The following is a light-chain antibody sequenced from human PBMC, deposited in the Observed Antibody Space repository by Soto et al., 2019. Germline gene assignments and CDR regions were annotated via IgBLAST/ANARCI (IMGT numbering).Light chain of an antibody. V-gene: IGKV3-20*01. CDR3: QLYGTSPKP. CDR1: QTLSRSW. Sequence: EVVLTQSPGTLSLSPGERATLSCRATQTLSRSWLAWYQHKPGQAPRLLIYDVSNRATGIPARFSGSGSGTDFTLSISRLEPEDFAVYYCQLYGTSPKPFGQGTKVDIK. J-gene: IGKJ1*01. CDR2: DVS.